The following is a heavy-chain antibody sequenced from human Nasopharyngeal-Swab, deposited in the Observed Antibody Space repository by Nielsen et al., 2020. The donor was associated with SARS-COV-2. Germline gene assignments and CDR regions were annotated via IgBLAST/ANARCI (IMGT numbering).Heavy chain of an antibody. CDR1: GGSISSYY. CDR3: ARGDVVVSAAIYYYYYGMDV. D-gene: IGHD2-2*01. V-gene: IGHV4-59*12. Sequence: SETLSLTCTVSGGSISSYYWSWIRQPPGKGLEWIGYIYYSGSTNYNPSLKSRVTISVDTSKNQFSLKLSSVTAADTAVYYCARGDVVVSAAIYYYYYGMDVWGQGTTVTVSS. CDR2: IYYSGST. J-gene: IGHJ6*02.